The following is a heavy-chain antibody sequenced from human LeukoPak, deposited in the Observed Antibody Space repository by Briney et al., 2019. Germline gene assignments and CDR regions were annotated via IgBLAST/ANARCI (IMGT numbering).Heavy chain of an antibody. CDR2: ISYDGSNK. D-gene: IGHD2-15*01. CDR3: ARDDCSGGTCLGGY. Sequence: TGRSLRLSCAASGFTFSNYAMHWVRQAPGKGLEWVAVISYDGSNKYYSDSVKGRFTISRDNSKNTLYLQMNSLRAEDTAVYYCARDDCSGGTCLGGYWGQGTLVTVSS. CDR1: GFTFSNYA. V-gene: IGHV3-30-3*01. J-gene: IGHJ4*02.